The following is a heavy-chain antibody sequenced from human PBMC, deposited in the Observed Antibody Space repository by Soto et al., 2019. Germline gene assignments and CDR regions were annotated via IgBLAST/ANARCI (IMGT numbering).Heavy chain of an antibody. CDR3: ARPHCSSSNCPNWFDP. CDR2: THYTETT. D-gene: IGHD2-2*01. J-gene: IGHJ5*02. Sequence: SETLSLTCTVSGGSISVSSYYWGWIRQPPGKGLEWIGSTHYTETTYYNPSLKSRVTISVDTSKNQLFLKLSSVTAADTAVYYCARPHCSSSNCPNWFDPWGQGTLVT. V-gene: IGHV4-39*01. CDR1: GGSISVSSYY.